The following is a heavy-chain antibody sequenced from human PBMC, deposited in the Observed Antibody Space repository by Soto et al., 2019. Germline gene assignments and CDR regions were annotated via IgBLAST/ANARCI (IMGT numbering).Heavy chain of an antibody. CDR1: GGSFSGYY. J-gene: IGHJ5*02. V-gene: IGHV4-34*01. CDR2: INHSGST. Sequence: QVQLQQWGAGLLKPSETLSLTCAVYGGSFSGYYWSWIRQPPGKGLEWIGEINHSGSTNYNPSLKSRVTISVDTSKNQFSLKLSSVTAADTAVYYCARGYIVVVVAAYNWFDPWGQGTLGTVSS. CDR3: ARGYIVVVVAAYNWFDP. D-gene: IGHD2-15*01.